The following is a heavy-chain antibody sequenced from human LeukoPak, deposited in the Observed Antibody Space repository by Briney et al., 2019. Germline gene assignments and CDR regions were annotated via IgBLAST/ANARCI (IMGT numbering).Heavy chain of an antibody. D-gene: IGHD6-19*01. CDR2: ISYDGSNK. J-gene: IGHJ4*02. Sequence: GGSLRLSCAASGFTFSSYAMHWVRQAPGKGLEWVAVISYDGSNKYYADSVKGRFTISRDNSKNTLYLQMNSLRAEDTAVYYCARVARPGYSSGWYLYWGQGTLVTVSS. V-gene: IGHV3-30-3*01. CDR1: GFTFSSYA. CDR3: ARVARPGYSSGWYLY.